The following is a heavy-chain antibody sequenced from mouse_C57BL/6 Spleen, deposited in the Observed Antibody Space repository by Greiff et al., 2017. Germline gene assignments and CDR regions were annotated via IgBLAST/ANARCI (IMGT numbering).Heavy chain of an antibody. V-gene: IGHV5-9-1*02. D-gene: IGHD1-1*01. CDR1: GFTFSSYA. J-gene: IGHJ2*01. CDR3: TREGRDPFDY. Sequence: DVHLVESGEGLVKPGGSLKLSCAASGFTFSSYAMSWVRQTPEKRLEWVAYISSGGDYIYYADTVKGRFTISRDNARNTLYLQMSSLKSEDTAMYYCTREGRDPFDYWGQGTTLTVSS. CDR2: ISSGGDYI.